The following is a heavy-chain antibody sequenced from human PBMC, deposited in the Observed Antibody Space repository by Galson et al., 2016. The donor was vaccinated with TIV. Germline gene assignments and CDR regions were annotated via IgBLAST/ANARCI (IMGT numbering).Heavy chain of an antibody. Sequence: SETLSLTCTVSGYSIKSGYFWDWIRQPPGKGLQWLGSIYESGTTYSHPSLKSRLTMSVDTSKNQFSLKLSSVTAADTAVYYCMREGSTVTMHHYFGMDVRGQGTSVTVSS. V-gene: IGHV4-38-2*02. CDR3: MREGSTVTMHHYFGMDV. CDR2: IYESGTT. CDR1: GYSIKSGYF. J-gene: IGHJ6*02. D-gene: IGHD4-17*01.